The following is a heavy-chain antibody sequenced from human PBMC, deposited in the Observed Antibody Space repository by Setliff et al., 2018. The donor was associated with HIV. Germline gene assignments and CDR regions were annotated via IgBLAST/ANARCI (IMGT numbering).Heavy chain of an antibody. CDR3: ARAPPPLRYFDWEPLDAFDI. CDR2: ISPYNGNT. Sequence: ASVKVSCKASGYTFNSYTISWLRRAPGQGLEWMGWISPYNGNTDYAQEMQGRLTMTTDTSTSTAYMDLESLTSDDTAVYYCARAPPPLRYFDWEPLDAFDIWGQGTMVTVSS. V-gene: IGHV1-18*04. J-gene: IGHJ3*02. CDR1: GYTFNSYT. D-gene: IGHD3-9*01.